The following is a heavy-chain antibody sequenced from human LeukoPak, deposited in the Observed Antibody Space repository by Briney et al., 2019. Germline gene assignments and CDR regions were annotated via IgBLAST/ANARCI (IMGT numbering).Heavy chain of an antibody. CDR2: IYYSGST. D-gene: IGHD3-10*01. CDR1: GGSISSYY. Sequence: SETLSLTCTVSGGSISSYYWSWIRQPPGKGLEWIGYIYYSGSTNYNPSLKSRVTISVDTSKNQFSLKLSSVTAADTAVYYCASGSGSYYLHWGQGTLVTVSS. V-gene: IGHV4-59*01. CDR3: ASGSGSYYLH. J-gene: IGHJ4*02.